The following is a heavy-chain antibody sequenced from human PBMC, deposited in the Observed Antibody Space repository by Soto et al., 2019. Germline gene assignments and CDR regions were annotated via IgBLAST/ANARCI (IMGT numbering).Heavy chain of an antibody. CDR1: GFTFSSYA. V-gene: IGHV3-23*01. CDR2: ISGSGGST. Sequence: VGSLRLSCAASGFTFSSYAMSWVRQAPGKGLEWVSAISGSGGSTYYADSVKGRFTISRDNSKNTLYLQMNSLRAEDTAVYYCAKQRRFGGIVATINPFDPWGQGTLVTVSS. CDR3: AKQRRFGGIVATINPFDP. J-gene: IGHJ5*02. D-gene: IGHD5-12*01.